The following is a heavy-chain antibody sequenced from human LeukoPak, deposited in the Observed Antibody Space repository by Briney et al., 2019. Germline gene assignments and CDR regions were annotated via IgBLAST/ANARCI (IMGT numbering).Heavy chain of an antibody. CDR1: GGSISSGGYY. Sequence: SQTLSLTCTVSGGSISSGGYYWSWIRQHPGKGLEWTGYIYYSGSTYYNPSLKSRVTISVDTSKNQFSLKLSSVTAADTAVYYCARGRGPYYYDSSGPQNDYWGQGTLVTVSS. CDR2: IYYSGST. J-gene: IGHJ4*02. D-gene: IGHD3-22*01. V-gene: IGHV4-31*03. CDR3: ARGRGPYYYDSSGPQNDY.